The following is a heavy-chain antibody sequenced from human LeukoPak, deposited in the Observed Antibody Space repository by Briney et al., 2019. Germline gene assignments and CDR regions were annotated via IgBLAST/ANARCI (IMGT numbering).Heavy chain of an antibody. D-gene: IGHD3-3*01. Sequence: SETLSLTCTISDVSISSYYWNWIRQSPGKGLEWIGHIHYSGSIHYNPSLRSRVSISIDTSKNHFSLKLRSVTAVDTAVYYCAGSPPYDPRGGFDPWGQGTLVTVSS. V-gene: IGHV4-59*01. CDR2: IHYSGSI. CDR1: DVSISSYY. CDR3: AGSPPYDPRGGFDP. J-gene: IGHJ5*02.